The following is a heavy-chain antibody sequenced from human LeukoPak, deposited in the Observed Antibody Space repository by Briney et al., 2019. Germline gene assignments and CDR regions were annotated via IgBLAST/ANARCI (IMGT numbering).Heavy chain of an antibody. V-gene: IGHV3-15*01. CDR2: IMSKTDGETT. CDR1: GFTFSSYW. D-gene: IGHD3-3*01. CDR3: TTDVLDRDFWSGGGWFDP. J-gene: IGHJ5*02. Sequence: GGSLRLSCAASGFTFSSYWMHWVRQAPGKGLEWVSRIMSKTDGETTDYAAPVKGRFTIPRDDSKNTLYLQMNSLKTEDTAVYYCTTDVLDRDFWSGGGWFDPWGQGTLVTVSS.